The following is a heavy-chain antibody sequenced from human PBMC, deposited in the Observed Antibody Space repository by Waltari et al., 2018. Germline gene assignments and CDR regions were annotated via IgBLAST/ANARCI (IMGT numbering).Heavy chain of an antibody. J-gene: IGHJ4*02. CDR2: VDPEDGET. Sequence: EVQLVQSGAEVKKPGATVKISCQASGYTFTDSYMHWVQRAPGKGLEWMGRVDPEDGETIYAEKFQGRVTITADTSTDTAYMELSSLRSEDTAVYYCATAGRRRVAALVFYYWGQGTLVTVSS. CDR1: GYTFTDSY. V-gene: IGHV1-69-2*01. D-gene: IGHD2-15*01. CDR3: ATAGRRRVAALVFYY.